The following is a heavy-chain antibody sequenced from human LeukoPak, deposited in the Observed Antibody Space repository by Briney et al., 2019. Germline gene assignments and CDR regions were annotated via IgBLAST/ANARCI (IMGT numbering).Heavy chain of an antibody. CDR1: GGSICSGGYY. D-gene: IGHD3-9*01. CDR2: IYYSGST. J-gene: IGHJ4*02. V-gene: IGHV4-31*03. Sequence: KTSETLSLTCTVSGGSICSGGYYWSWIRQHPGKGLEWIGYIYYSGSTYYNPSLKSRVTISVDTSKNQFSLKLSSVTAADTAVYYCAGLWPNAHYDILTGYYYFDYWGQGTLVTVSS. CDR3: AGLWPNAHYDILTGYYYFDY.